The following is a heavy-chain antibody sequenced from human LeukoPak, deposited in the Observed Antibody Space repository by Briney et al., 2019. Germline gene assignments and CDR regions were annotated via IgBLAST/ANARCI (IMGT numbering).Heavy chain of an antibody. V-gene: IGHV3-21*01. J-gene: IGHJ5*02. CDR3: ARGPQGILAAAGTFWFDP. CDR2: ISSSSSYI. D-gene: IGHD6-13*01. Sequence: GGSLRLSCAASGFTFSSYAITWVRQAPGKGLEWVSSISSSSSYIYYADSVKGRFTISRDNAKNSLYLQMNSLRAEDTAVYYCARGPQGILAAAGTFWFDPWGQGTLVTVSS. CDR1: GFTFSSYA.